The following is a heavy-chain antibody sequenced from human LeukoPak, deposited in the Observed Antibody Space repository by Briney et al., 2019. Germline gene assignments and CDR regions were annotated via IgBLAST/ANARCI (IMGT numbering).Heavy chain of an antibody. CDR3: AKDSGYDFWSGYPHY. Sequence: GGSLRLSCAASGFTFSSYAMSWVRQAPGKGLEWVSAISGSGGSTYYADPVKGRFTISRDNSKNTLYLQMNSLRAEDTAVYYCAKDSGYDFWSGYPHYWGQGTLVTVSS. V-gene: IGHV3-23*01. J-gene: IGHJ4*02. D-gene: IGHD3-3*01. CDR2: ISGSGGST. CDR1: GFTFSSYA.